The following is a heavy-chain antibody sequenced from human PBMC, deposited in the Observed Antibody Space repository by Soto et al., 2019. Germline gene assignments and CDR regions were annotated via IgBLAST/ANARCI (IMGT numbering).Heavy chain of an antibody. CDR1: GGSITSGGYY. CDR3: AREGAAPYYYYGMDV. D-gene: IGHD6-6*01. Sequence: PSETLSLTCTVSGGSITSGGYYWSWIRQHPGKGLEWIGYIYYSGFTYYNPSLKSRVTISVDTSKNQFSLKLSSVTAADTAVYYCAREGAAPYYYYGMDVWGQGTTVTVSS. CDR2: IYYSGFT. V-gene: IGHV4-31*03. J-gene: IGHJ6*02.